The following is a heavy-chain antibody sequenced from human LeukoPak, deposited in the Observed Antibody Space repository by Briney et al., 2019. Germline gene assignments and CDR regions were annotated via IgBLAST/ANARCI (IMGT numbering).Heavy chain of an antibody. CDR3: ARSGGSSSLGY. CDR2: INTDGSST. Sequence: GRSLRLSCAASGFIFSTYTMTWVRHAPGKGLVWVSHINTDGSSTTYADSVKGRLTISRDNAKNTLYLQMNSLRAEDTAVYYCARSGGSSSLGYWGQGTLVTVSS. V-gene: IGHV3-74*01. CDR1: GFIFSTYT. J-gene: IGHJ4*02. D-gene: IGHD6-6*01.